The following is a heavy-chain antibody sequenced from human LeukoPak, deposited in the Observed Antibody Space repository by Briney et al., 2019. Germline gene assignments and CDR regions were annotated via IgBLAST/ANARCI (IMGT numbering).Heavy chain of an antibody. V-gene: IGHV3-53*01. CDR2: IYSVGYT. J-gene: IGHJ3*01. CDR3: ARDFGNAFDL. D-gene: IGHD3-10*01. CDR1: GYSFTSYW. Sequence: GESLKISCKGSGYSFTSYWIGWVRQMPGKGLEWVSTIYSVGYTQYADSVKGRFTISRDNSKNTLYLQMNSLRVEDTAVYYCARDFGNAFDLWGQGTMVAVS.